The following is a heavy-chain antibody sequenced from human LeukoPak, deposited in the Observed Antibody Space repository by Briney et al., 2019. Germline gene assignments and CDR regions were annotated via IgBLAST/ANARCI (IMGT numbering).Heavy chain of an antibody. CDR2: INHSGST. Sequence: WETLSLTCAVYGHPFSDYYWSWIRQPPGKAVEWIREINHSGSTNYNPSLKSRVTISVDTSKNQFSLKLSSVTAADTAVYYCASNTKIVATIGCFDYWGRGGLVTVSS. V-gene: IGHV4-34*01. D-gene: IGHD5-12*01. CDR3: ASNTKIVATIGCFDY. J-gene: IGHJ4*02. CDR1: GHPFSDYY.